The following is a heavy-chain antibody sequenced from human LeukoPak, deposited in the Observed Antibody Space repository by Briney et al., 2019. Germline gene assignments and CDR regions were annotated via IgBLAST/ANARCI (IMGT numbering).Heavy chain of an antibody. CDR3: ARDIYGYSDY. J-gene: IGHJ4*02. CDR1: VAPVSRVSYY. Sequence: SETLSLTCTVSVAPVSRVSYYWSWIRKPPGKGLEWIANMFYIGSTNYTPSLKSRVTISVNTSKNQFSLRLSSVTAADTAVYYCARDIYGYSDYWGQGTLVTVSS. CDR2: MFYIGST. D-gene: IGHD5-18*01. V-gene: IGHV4-61*01.